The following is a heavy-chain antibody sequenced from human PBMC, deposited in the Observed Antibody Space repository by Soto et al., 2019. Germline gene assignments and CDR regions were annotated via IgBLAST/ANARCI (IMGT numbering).Heavy chain of an antibody. CDR2: INHSGST. D-gene: IGHD3-3*01. Sequence: SETLSLTCAVYGGSFSGYYWSWIRQPPGKGLEWIGEINHSGSTNYNPSLKSRVTISVDTSKNQFSLKLSSVTAADTAVYYCARGLRFLEWFYGMDVWGQGTTVTVSS. CDR3: ARGLRFLEWFYGMDV. V-gene: IGHV4-34*01. J-gene: IGHJ6*02. CDR1: GGSFSGYY.